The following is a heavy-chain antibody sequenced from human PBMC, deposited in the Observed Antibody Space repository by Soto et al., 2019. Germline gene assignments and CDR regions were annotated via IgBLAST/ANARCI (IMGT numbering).Heavy chain of an antibody. V-gene: IGHV3-23*01. CDR3: AKDSPTYYDFWSGYYGGFDY. CDR1: GFTFSSYA. D-gene: IGHD3-3*01. J-gene: IGHJ4*02. Sequence: PGGSLRLSCAASGFTFSSYAMSWVRQAPGKGLEWVSAISGSGGSTYYADSVKGRFTISRDNSKNTLYLQMSSLRAEDTAVYYCAKDSPTYYDFWSGYYGGFDYWGQGTLVTVS. CDR2: ISGSGGST.